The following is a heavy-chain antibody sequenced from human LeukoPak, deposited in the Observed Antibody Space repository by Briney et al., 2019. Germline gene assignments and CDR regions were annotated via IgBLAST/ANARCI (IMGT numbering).Heavy chain of an antibody. V-gene: IGHV3-73*01. Sequence: GGALRLSCSAPGFTFSGAAIPWVRQASGKGLERIGRIRSKANSYATAYAASLKGRFNISRDDSKNMEYLEMNSLKTEDPAVYYCTRGAYTVASLDYWGQGALVSVSS. J-gene: IGHJ4*02. D-gene: IGHD5-12*01. CDR2: IRSKANSYAT. CDR3: TRGAYTVASLDY. CDR1: GFTFSGAA.